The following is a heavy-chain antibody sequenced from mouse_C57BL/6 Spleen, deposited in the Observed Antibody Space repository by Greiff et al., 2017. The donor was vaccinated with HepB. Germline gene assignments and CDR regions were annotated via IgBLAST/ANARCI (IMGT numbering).Heavy chain of an antibody. Sequence: EVKLQESGGGLVKPGGSLKLSCAASGFTFSDYGMHWVRQAPEKGLEWVAYISSGSSTIYYADTVKGRFTISRDNAKNTLFLQMTSLRSEDTAMYYCARQKSWYFDVWGTGTTVTVSS. CDR3: ARQKSWYFDV. J-gene: IGHJ1*03. CDR2: ISSGSSTI. V-gene: IGHV5-17*01. CDR1: GFTFSDYG.